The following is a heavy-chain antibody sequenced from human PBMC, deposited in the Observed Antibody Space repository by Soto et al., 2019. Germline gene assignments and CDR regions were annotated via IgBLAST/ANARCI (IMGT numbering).Heavy chain of an antibody. D-gene: IGHD3-10*01. V-gene: IGHV4-39*01. Sequence: PSETLSLTCTVSGGSISSSSYYWGWIRQPPGKGLEWIGSIYYSGSTYYNPSLKSRVTISVDTSKNQFSLKLSSVTAADTAVYYCARQKQGSGSNYGMGVWGQGTTVT. CDR2: IYYSGST. CDR3: ARQKQGSGSNYGMGV. J-gene: IGHJ6*02. CDR1: GGSISSSSYY.